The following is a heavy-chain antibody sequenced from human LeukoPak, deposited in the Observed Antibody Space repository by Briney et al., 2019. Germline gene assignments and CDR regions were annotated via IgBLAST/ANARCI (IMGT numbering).Heavy chain of an antibody. Sequence: SETLSLTCTVSGGSISTYYWSWIRQPAGKGLEWIGRIYTSGSTNYNPSLKSRVTISVDTSKNQFSLKLSSVTAADTAVYYCARDQEMAGAFDIWGQGTMVTVSS. CDR3: ARDQEMAGAFDI. V-gene: IGHV4-4*07. CDR1: GGSISTYY. J-gene: IGHJ3*02. CDR2: IYTSGST. D-gene: IGHD5-24*01.